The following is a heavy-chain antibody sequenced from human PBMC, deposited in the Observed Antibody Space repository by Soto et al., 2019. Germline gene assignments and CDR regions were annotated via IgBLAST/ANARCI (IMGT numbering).Heavy chain of an antibody. V-gene: IGHV1-2*04. D-gene: IGHD6-19*01. CDR2: INPNSGGT. Sequence: ASVKVSCKASGYTFTGYYMHWVRQAPGQGLERMGWINPNSGGTNYAQKFQGWVTMTRDTSISTAYMELSRLRSDDTAVYYCARDQIAVAGPDYYYYGMDVWGQGTTVTVSS. CDR1: GYTFTGYY. CDR3: ARDQIAVAGPDYYYYGMDV. J-gene: IGHJ6*02.